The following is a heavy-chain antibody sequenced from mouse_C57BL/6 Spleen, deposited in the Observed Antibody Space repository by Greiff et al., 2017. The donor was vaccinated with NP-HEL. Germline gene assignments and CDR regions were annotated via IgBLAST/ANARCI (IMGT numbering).Heavy chain of an antibody. J-gene: IGHJ4*01. CDR2: ISDGGSYT. Sequence: EVQGVESGGGLVKPGGSLKLSCAASGFTFSSYAMSWVRQTPEKRLEWVATISDGGSYTYYPDNVKGRFTISRDNAKNNLYLQMSHLKSEDTAMYYCARDAGPPYYAMDYWGQGTSVTVSS. D-gene: IGHD3-1*01. CDR3: ARDAGPPYYAMDY. CDR1: GFTFSSYA. V-gene: IGHV5-4*01.